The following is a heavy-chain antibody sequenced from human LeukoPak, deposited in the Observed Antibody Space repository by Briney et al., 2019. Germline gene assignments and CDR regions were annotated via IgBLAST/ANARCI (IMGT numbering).Heavy chain of an antibody. CDR3: TTLSLRSQEFDY. Sequence: GGSLRLSCVAFGFTFSNAWMNWVRQAPGKGLEWVGRIKRKTDGGTTDFAAPVKGRFSISRDDSKDTLYLQMNNLETEDTAVYYCTTLSLRSQEFDYWGQGTLVTVSS. V-gene: IGHV3-15*01. CDR1: GFTFSNAW. CDR2: IKRKTDGGTT. D-gene: IGHD3-3*02. J-gene: IGHJ4*02.